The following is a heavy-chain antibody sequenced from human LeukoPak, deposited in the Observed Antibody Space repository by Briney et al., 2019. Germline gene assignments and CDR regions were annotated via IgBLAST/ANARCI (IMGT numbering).Heavy chain of an antibody. CDR3: AKVSVLLWFGELPYYFDY. Sequence: GGSLRLSCAASGFTFSSYAMSWVRQAPGKGLEWVSAISGSGGSTYYADSVKGRFTISRDNSKNTLYLQMNSLRAEDTAVYYCAKVSVLLWFGELPYYFDYWGQGTLVTVSS. CDR2: ISGSGGST. CDR1: GFTFSSYA. V-gene: IGHV3-23*01. J-gene: IGHJ4*02. D-gene: IGHD3-10*01.